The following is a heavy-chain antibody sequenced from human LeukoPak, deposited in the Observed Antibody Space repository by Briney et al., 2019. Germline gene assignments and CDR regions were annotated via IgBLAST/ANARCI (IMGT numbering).Heavy chain of an antibody. CDR2: IDGSGVGT. CDR3: TKGAAAGPKYFQH. J-gene: IGHJ1*01. CDR1: GFTFSSYV. V-gene: IGHV3-23*01. Sequence: GGSLRLSCAASGFTFSSYVMRWVRRAPGKGLEWVSTIDGSGVGTYYADSAKGRFTISRDSSKSTLYLHMNSLRAEDTAVYYCTKGAAAGPKYFQHWGQGTLVTVSS. D-gene: IGHD6-13*01.